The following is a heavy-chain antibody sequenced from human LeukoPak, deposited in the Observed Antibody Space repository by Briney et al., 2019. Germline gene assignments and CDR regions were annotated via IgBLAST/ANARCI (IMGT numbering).Heavy chain of an antibody. CDR3: ARDLYYYDSSGYYHY. Sequence: GGSLRLSCAASGFTFSSYAMSWVRQAPGKGLEWVSVISGSGGSTYYADSVKGRFTISRDNSKNTVYLQMNSLRAEDTAVYYCARDLYYYDSSGYYHYWGQGTLVTVSS. V-gene: IGHV3-23*01. CDR2: ISGSGGST. CDR1: GFTFSSYA. J-gene: IGHJ4*02. D-gene: IGHD3-22*01.